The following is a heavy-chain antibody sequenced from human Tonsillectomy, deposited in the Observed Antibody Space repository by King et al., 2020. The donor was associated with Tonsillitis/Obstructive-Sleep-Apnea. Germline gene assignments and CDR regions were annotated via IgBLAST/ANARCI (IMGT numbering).Heavy chain of an antibody. CDR2: IIPILGIA. D-gene: IGHD2-2*02. CDR3: ARGCCSSTSCYTDWFDP. Sequence: QLVQSGAEVKKPGSSVKVSCKASGGTFSSYAISWVRQAPGQGLEWMGRIIPILGIANYAQKFQGRVTITADKSTSTAYMELSSLRSEDTAVYYCARGCCSSTSCYTDWFDPWGQGTLVTVSS. CDR1: GGTFSSYA. V-gene: IGHV1-69*09. J-gene: IGHJ5*02.